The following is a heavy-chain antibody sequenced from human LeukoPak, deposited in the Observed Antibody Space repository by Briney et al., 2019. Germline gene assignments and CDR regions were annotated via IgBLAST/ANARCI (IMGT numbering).Heavy chain of an antibody. CDR2: IYYSGST. J-gene: IGHJ4*02. D-gene: IGHD3-22*01. Sequence: PSETLSLTCTVSGGSISSSSYYWGWIRQPPGKGLEWIGSIYYSGSTYYNPSLKSRVTISVDTSKNQFSLKLSSVTAADTAVYYCAREAMIEGYQDYWGQGTLVTVSS. CDR3: AREAMIEGYQDY. V-gene: IGHV4-39*07. CDR1: GGSISSSSYY.